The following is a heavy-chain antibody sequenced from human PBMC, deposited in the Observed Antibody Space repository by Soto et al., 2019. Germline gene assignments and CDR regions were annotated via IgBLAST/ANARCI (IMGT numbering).Heavy chain of an antibody. Sequence: GGSLRLSCAASGFTFSSYGMHWVRQAPGKGLEWVAVIWYDGSNKYYADSVKGRFTISRDNSKNTLYLQMNSLRAEDTAVYYCARVGYYDSSGYYYPDYWGQATLVTVSS. CDR1: GFTFSSYG. CDR2: IWYDGSNK. V-gene: IGHV3-33*01. D-gene: IGHD3-22*01. CDR3: ARVGYYDSSGYYYPDY. J-gene: IGHJ4*02.